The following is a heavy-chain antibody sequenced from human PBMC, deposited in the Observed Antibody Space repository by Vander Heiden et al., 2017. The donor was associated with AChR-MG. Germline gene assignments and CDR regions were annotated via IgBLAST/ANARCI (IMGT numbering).Heavy chain of an antibody. CDR2: IYYSGST. J-gene: IGHJ4*02. V-gene: IGHV4-38-2*01. CDR3: GRLGIGPTGSRKGIDY. D-gene: IGHD1-1*01. CDR1: GYSISSGYY. Sequence: QVQLQESGPGLVKPSETLSVTCDVSGYSISSGYYWGWFRQPPGKGMEWIGSIYYSGSTYYNPSLRGRIIISVDTAKNQFSLQLISVTAADTALYYCGRLGIGPTGSRKGIDYWGQGTLVTVSS.